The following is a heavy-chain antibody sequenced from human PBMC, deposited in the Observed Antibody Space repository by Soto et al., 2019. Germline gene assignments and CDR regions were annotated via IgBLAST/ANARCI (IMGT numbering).Heavy chain of an antibody. D-gene: IGHD1-26*01. J-gene: IGHJ4*02. V-gene: IGHV1-69*06. CDR1: GGTFSSYA. Sequence: SVKVSCKASGGTFSSYAISWVRQAPGQGLEWMGGIIPIFGTANYAQKFQGRVTITADKSTSTAYMELSSLRSEDTAVYYCARGPTRYSGSYFDYWGQGTLVTVSS. CDR2: IIPIFGTA. CDR3: ARGPTRYSGSYFDY.